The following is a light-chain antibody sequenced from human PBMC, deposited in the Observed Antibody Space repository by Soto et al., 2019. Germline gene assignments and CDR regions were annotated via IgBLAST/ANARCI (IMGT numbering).Light chain of an antibody. V-gene: IGKV1-5*01. CDR1: QSISSW. CDR2: DAS. CDR3: QQYNSYSGT. Sequence: DIQMTQSPSTLSASVGDRVTIXXRASQSISSWLAWYQQKPGKAPKXLIYDASSLESGVPSRFSGSGSGTEFTLTISSLQPDDFATYYCQQYNSYSGTFGQGTKVDIK. J-gene: IGKJ1*01.